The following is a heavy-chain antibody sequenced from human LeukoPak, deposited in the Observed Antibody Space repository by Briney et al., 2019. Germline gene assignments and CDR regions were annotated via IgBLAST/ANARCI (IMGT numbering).Heavy chain of an antibody. CDR3: ARGCSSTSCYLPHY. CDR1: GSSISSYY. Sequence: SETLSLTCTVSGSSISSYYWSWIRQPPGKGLEWIGYIYDSGSTNYNPSLKSRVTISADTSKNQFSLKLSSVTAADTAVYYCARGCSSTSCYLPHYWGQGTLVTVSS. CDR2: IYDSGST. J-gene: IGHJ4*02. V-gene: IGHV4-59*01. D-gene: IGHD2-2*01.